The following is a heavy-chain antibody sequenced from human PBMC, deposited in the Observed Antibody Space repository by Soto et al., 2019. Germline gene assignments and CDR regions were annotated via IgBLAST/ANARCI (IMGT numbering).Heavy chain of an antibody. D-gene: IGHD3-3*01. CDR3: ARDRTYYDFWSALNPGPFDY. Sequence: QVQLVQSGAEVKKPGASVKVSCKASGYTFTSYYMHWVRQAPGQGLEWMGIINPSGGSTSYAQKFQGRVTMTRDTSTSTVYMELSSLRSEDTAVYYCARDRTYYDFWSALNPGPFDYWGQGTLVTVSS. J-gene: IGHJ4*02. CDR1: GYTFTSYY. CDR2: INPSGGST. V-gene: IGHV1-46*03.